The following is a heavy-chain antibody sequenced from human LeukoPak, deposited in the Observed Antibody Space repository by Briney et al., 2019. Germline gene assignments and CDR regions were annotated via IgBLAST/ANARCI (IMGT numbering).Heavy chain of an antibody. J-gene: IGHJ4*02. V-gene: IGHV3-13*01. CDR3: ARGYSGSYRVDY. CDR2: IGIRGDT. D-gene: IGHD1-26*01. CDR1: GFTFIDYD. Sequence: GSLRLSCAASGFTFIDYDMHWVRQVIGKGLEWVSAIGIRGDTHYSGSVKGRFTISRDNAKNTLYLQMNSPRAEDTAVYYCARGYSGSYRVDYWGQGTLVTVSS.